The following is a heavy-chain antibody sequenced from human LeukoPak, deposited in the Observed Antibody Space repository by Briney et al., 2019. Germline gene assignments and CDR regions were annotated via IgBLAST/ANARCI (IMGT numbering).Heavy chain of an antibody. J-gene: IGHJ4*02. Sequence: ASVKVSCKASGYTFTGYYMHWVRQAPGQGLEWMGWINPNSGGTNYAQKFQGRVTMTRDTSISTTYMELSRLRSDDTAVYYCARDLTPPRGCSSTSCPMGYWGQGTLVTVSS. CDR3: ARDLTPPRGCSSTSCPMGY. D-gene: IGHD2-2*01. CDR2: INPNSGGT. CDR1: GYTFTGYY. V-gene: IGHV1-2*02.